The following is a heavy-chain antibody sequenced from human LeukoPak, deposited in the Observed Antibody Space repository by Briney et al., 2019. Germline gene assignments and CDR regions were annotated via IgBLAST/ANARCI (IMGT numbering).Heavy chain of an antibody. D-gene: IGHD3-10*01. CDR2: ISAYNGNT. CDR1: GYTFTSYG. J-gene: IGHJ6*03. Sequence: ASVKVSCKASGYTFTSYGISWVRQAPGQGLEWMGWISAYNGNTNYAQKLQGRVTMTTDTSTSTAYMELRSLRSDDTAVYYCAKGYYGSGSYPVYYYYYMDVWGKGTTVTVSS. V-gene: IGHV1-18*01. CDR3: AKGYYGSGSYPVYYYYYMDV.